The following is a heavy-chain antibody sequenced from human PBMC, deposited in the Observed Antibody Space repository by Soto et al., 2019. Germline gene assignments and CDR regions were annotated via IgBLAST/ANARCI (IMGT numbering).Heavy chain of an antibody. CDR1: GFTFSGSA. V-gene: IGHV3-73*01. J-gene: IGHJ4*02. CDR2: IRSKANSYAT. D-gene: IGHD5-18*01. Sequence: PGGSLRLSCAASGFTFSGSAMHWVRQASGKGLEWVGRIRSKANSYATAYAASVKGRFTISRDDSKNTAYLQMNRLRAEDTAVYYCAKGNVDTAIDYWGQGTLVTVSS. CDR3: AKGNVDTAIDY.